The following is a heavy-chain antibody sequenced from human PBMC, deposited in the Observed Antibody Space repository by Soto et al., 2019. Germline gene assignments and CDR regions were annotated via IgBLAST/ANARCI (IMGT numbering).Heavy chain of an antibody. CDR1: CGSINTFY. V-gene: IGHV4-4*07. D-gene: IGHD5-12*01. CDR2: NFSSGST. J-gene: IGHJ4*02. Sequence: SETLSLACTVSCGSINTFYWSWVRQPAGKGLEWIGRNFSSGSTSFNPSLESRVAMSVDTSKNHFSLNLSSVTAADMAVYYCAREGSYSAYNFSHGIQLWSFDFWGQGALVTVS. CDR3: AREGSYSAYNFSHGIQLWSFDF.